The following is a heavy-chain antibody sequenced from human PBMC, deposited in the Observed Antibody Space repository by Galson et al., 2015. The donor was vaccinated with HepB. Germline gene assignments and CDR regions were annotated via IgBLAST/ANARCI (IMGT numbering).Heavy chain of an antibody. CDR1: GFTFSSYA. Sequence: SLRLSCAASGFTFSSYAMHWVRQAPGKGLEWVAVISYDGSNKYYADSVKGRFTISRDNSKNTLYLQMNSLRAEDTAVYYCARAPHPGGDYAFDIWGQGTMVTVSS. V-gene: IGHV3-30-3*01. CDR2: ISYDGSNK. D-gene: IGHD2-21*01. CDR3: ARAPHPGGDYAFDI. J-gene: IGHJ3*02.